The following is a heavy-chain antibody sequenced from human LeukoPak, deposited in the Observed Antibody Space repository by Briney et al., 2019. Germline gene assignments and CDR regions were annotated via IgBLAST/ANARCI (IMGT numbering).Heavy chain of an antibody. D-gene: IGHD3-9*01. J-gene: IGHJ4*02. CDR3: AAYYDILTGYDY. Sequence: GGSLRLSCAASGFTFSSYTMSWVGQAPGKGLEWVSAISGSGGSTYYADSVKGRFTISRDNSKNTLYLQMNSLRAEDTAVYYCAAYYDILTGYDYWGQGTLVTVSS. CDR2: ISGSGGST. V-gene: IGHV3-23*01. CDR1: GFTFSSYT.